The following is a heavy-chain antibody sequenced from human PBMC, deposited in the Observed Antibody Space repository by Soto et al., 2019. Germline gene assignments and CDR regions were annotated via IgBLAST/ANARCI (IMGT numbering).Heavy chain of an antibody. CDR1: GYAFTCYC. CDR3: ASDAQQLAHYYYYYMDV. J-gene: IGHJ6*03. CDR2: ISAYNGNT. Sequence: ASVKASSKASGYAFTCYCMCWVQQAPGQGLEWMGWISAYNGNTNYAQKLQGRVTMTTDTSTSTAYMELRSLRSDDTAVYYFASDAQQLAHYYYYYMDVWVKGTTVTVSS. D-gene: IGHD6-13*01. V-gene: IGHV1-18*01.